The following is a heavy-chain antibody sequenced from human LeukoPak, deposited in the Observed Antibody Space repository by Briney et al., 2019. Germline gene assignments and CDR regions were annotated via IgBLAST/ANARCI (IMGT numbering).Heavy chain of an antibody. J-gene: IGHJ6*02. CDR3: ARDMGYCSSTSCYAGPAYYYYYGMDV. CDR1: GFTFSSYE. V-gene: IGHV3-48*03. Sequence: GGSLRLSCAASGFTFSSYEMNWVRQAPGQGLEWVSYISSSGSTIYYADSVKGRFTISRDNAKNSLYLQMNSRRAEDTAVYYCARDMGYCSSTSCYAGPAYYYYYGMDVWGQGTTVTVSS. D-gene: IGHD2-2*01. CDR2: ISSSGSTI.